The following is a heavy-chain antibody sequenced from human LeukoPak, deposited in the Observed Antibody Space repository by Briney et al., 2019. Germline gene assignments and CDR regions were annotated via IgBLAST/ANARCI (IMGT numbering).Heavy chain of an antibody. CDR1: GGSISSYY. CDR3: ARLHYDFWGVNYYYYMDV. Sequence: SETLSLTCTVSGGSISSYYWSWIRQPPGKGLEWIGYIYYSGSTNYNPSLKRRVTISVDTSKNQFSLKLSSVTAADTAVYYCARLHYDFWGVNYYYYMDVWGKGTTVTVSS. D-gene: IGHD3-3*01. J-gene: IGHJ6*03. CDR2: IYYSGST. V-gene: IGHV4-59*01.